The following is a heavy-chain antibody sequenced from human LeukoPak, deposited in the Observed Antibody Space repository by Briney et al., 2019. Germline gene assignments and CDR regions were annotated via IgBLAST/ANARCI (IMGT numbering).Heavy chain of an antibody. CDR2: INHSGST. D-gene: IGHD4-23*01. J-gene: IGHJ4*02. CDR3: ARGQLRLRWYDHFDY. CDR1: GGSFSGYY. V-gene: IGHV4-34*01. Sequence: PSETLSLTCAVYGGSFSGYYWSWIRQPPGKGLEWIGEINHSGSTNYNPSLKSRVTISVDTSKNQFSLKLSSVTAADTAVYYCARGQLRLRWYDHFDYWGQGTLVTVSS.